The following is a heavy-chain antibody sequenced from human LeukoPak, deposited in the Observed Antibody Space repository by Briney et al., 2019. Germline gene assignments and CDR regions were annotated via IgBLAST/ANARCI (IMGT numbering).Heavy chain of an antibody. CDR3: AKDGYYYDSSGPYYFDY. D-gene: IGHD3-22*01. J-gene: IGHJ4*02. CDR2: ISGSGGST. V-gene: IGHV3-23*01. Sequence: GGSLRLSCAASGFTFSDYWMSWVRQAPGKGLEWVSAISGSGGSTYYADSVKGRFTISRDNSKNTLYLQMNSLRAEDTAVYYCAKDGYYYDSSGPYYFDYWGQGTLVTVSS. CDR1: GFTFSDYW.